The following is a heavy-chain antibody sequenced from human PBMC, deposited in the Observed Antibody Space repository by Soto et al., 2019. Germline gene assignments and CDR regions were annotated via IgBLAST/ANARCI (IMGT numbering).Heavy chain of an antibody. D-gene: IGHD3-10*01. CDR2: IYYSGST. CDR3: ARDGSGSYYKFGYYYYGMDV. V-gene: IGHV4-30-4*01. Sequence: SETLSLTCTVSGGSISSGDYYWSWIRQPPGKGLEWIGYIYYSGSTYYNPSLKSRVTISVDTSKNQFSLRLSSVTAADTAVYYCARDGSGSYYKFGYYYYGMDVWGQGTTVTVSS. CDR1: GGSISSGDYY. J-gene: IGHJ6*02.